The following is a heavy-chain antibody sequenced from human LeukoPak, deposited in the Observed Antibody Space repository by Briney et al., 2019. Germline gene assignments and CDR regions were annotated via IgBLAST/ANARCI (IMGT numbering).Heavy chain of an antibody. CDR1: GFTFDDYA. J-gene: IGHJ4*02. Sequence: GGSLRLSCAASGFTFDDYAMHWVRQAPGKGLEWVSLISGDGGSAYYADSVKGRFTISRDNSKNSLYLQMNSLRTEDTALYYCAKESYSGSYCDYWGQGTLVTVSS. CDR3: AKESYSGSYCDY. CDR2: ISGDGGSA. V-gene: IGHV3-43*02. D-gene: IGHD3-10*01.